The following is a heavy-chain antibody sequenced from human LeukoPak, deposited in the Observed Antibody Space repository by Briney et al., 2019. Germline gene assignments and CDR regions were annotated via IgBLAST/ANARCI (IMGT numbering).Heavy chain of an antibody. CDR3: ARDLPDDY. CDR2: ISAYNGNT. V-gene: IGHV1-18*01. Sequence: GSSVKVSCKASGGTFISYAISWVRQAPGQGLEWMGWISAYNGNTNYAQKLQGRVTMTTDTSTSTAYMELRSLRSDDTAVYYCARDLPDDYWGQGTLVTVSS. J-gene: IGHJ4*02. CDR1: GGTFISYA.